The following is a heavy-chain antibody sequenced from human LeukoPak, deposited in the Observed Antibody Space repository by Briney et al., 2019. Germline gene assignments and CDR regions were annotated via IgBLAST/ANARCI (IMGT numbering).Heavy chain of an antibody. Sequence: PSQTLSLTCTVSGGSINSGSCSWTWIRQPAGKGLEWIGRIHISGSTDYTPSLKSRVTISVDTSKNQFSLKLSSVTAADTAVYYCARADRSGYFGTVVAFDIWGQGTMVTVSS. V-gene: IGHV4-61*02. D-gene: IGHD3-22*01. J-gene: IGHJ3*02. CDR2: IHISGST. CDR3: ARADRSGYFGTVVAFDI. CDR1: GGSINSGSCS.